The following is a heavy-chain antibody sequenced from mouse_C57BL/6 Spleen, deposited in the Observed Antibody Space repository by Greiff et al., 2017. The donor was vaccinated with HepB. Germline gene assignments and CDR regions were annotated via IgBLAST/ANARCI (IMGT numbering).Heavy chain of an antibody. J-gene: IGHJ4*01. CDR1: GYSFTGYY. D-gene: IGHD6-1*01. CDR2: INPSTGGT. V-gene: IGHV1-42*01. CDR3: ASSGEAMDY. Sequence: VQLQQSGPELVKPGASVKISCKASGYSFTGYYMNWVKQSPEKSLEWIGEINPSTGGTTYNQKFKAKATLTVDKSSSTAYMQLKSLTSEDSAVYDCASSGEAMDYWGQGTSVTVSS.